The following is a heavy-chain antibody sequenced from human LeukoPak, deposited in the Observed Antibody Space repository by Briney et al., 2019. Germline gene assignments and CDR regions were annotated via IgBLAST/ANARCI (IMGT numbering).Heavy chain of an antibody. Sequence: GGSLRLSCTASGFTFSTYSMNWVRQAPGRGLEWVSYISGSSSSSDGGAIQYADSVKGRFTISRDNDKNSLYLQMNSLRAEDTAVYYCARDQYCSSTTCYGFDPWGQGTLVTVSS. D-gene: IGHD2-2*01. CDR2: ISGSSSSSDGGAI. CDR1: GFTFSTYS. J-gene: IGHJ5*02. CDR3: ARDQYCSSTTCYGFDP. V-gene: IGHV3-48*01.